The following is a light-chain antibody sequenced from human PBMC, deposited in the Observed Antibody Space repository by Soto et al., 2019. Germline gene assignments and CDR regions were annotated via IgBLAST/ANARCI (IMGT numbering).Light chain of an antibody. Sequence: QSALTQPRSVSGSPGQSVTISCTGTSCDVGGYNYVSWYQQHPGKAPKLMIYDVNKRPSGVPDRFSGYKSGNTASLTISGLQAEDEADYCCSSYAGSYLYVFGTGTKLTVL. CDR3: SSYAGSYLYV. CDR2: DVN. CDR1: SCDVGGYNY. J-gene: IGLJ1*01. V-gene: IGLV2-11*01.